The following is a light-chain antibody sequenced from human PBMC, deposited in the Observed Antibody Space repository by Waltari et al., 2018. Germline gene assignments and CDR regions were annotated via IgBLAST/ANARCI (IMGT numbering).Light chain of an antibody. CDR2: DVS. V-gene: IGLV2-11*01. J-gene: IGLJ2*01. Sequence: QSALTQPRSVSASPGQSVTISCTGTSSDVGGYNYVSWYQQHPGKAPRLIIYDVSRRPSGVPDRFSGSKSGNTASLTISGLQAEDETDYYCCSYAGDYTFVVFGGGTRLTVL. CDR1: SSDVGGYNY. CDR3: CSYAGDYTFVV.